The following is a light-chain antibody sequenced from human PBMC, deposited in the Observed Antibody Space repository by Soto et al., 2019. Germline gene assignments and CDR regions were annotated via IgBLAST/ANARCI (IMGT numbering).Light chain of an antibody. CDR2: EVS. Sequence: QSALTQPASVSGSPGQSITISCTGSSSDVGGYNYVSWYQQHPGKAPKLMIFEVSNRPSGVCNRFSGSKSGNTASLTISGLQAEDEGDYYCSSYTSSSTVVFGGGTKLTVL. CDR3: SSYTSSSTVV. V-gene: IGLV2-14*01. CDR1: SSDVGGYNY. J-gene: IGLJ2*01.